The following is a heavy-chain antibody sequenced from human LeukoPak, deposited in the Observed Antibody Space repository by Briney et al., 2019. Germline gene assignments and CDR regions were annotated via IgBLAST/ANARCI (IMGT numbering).Heavy chain of an antibody. D-gene: IGHD3-22*01. J-gene: IGHJ4*02. CDR3: ARLYYSDSSGYYYLKVKEIVQDY. CDR2: INHSGST. Sequence: ASETLSLTCAVYGGSFSGYYWSWIRQPPGKGLEWIGEINHSGSTNYNPSLKSRVTISVDTSKNQFSLKLSSVTAADTAVYYCARLYYSDSSGYYYLKVKEIVQDYWGQGTLVTVSS. V-gene: IGHV4-34*01. CDR1: GGSFSGYY.